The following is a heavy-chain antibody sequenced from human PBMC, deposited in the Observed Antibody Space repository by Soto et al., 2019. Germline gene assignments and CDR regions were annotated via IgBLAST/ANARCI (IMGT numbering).Heavy chain of an antibody. Sequence: QVQLQESGPGLVKPSGTLSLTCAVFGGSISNSNWWTWVRQPPGKGLDWIGEIFHSGSTNYNSSLIGRVTISVAKANNQFSLKLSSVNAADTAVYYCAHRPIVGSASWGQGTLVTASS. J-gene: IGHJ4*02. CDR1: GGSISNSNW. CDR2: IFHSGST. CDR3: AHRPIVGSAS. V-gene: IGHV4-4*02. D-gene: IGHD1-26*01.